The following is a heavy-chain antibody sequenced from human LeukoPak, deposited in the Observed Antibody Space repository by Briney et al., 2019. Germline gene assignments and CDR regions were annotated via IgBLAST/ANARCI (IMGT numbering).Heavy chain of an antibody. V-gene: IGHV3-30*18. CDR3: AELPSLTTVTTWDY. CDR1: GFTFSSYG. J-gene: IGHJ4*02. D-gene: IGHD4-11*01. CDR2: ISYDGSNK. Sequence: GGSLRLSCGASGFTFSSYGMHWVRQAPGKGLEWVAVISYDGSNKYYADSVKGRFTISRDNSKNTLYLQMNSLRAEDTAVYYCAELPSLTTVTTWDYWGQGTLVTVSS.